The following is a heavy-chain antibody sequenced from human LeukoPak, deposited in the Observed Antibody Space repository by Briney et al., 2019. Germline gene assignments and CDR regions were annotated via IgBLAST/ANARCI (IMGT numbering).Heavy chain of an antibody. V-gene: IGHV4-59*08. D-gene: IGHD6-19*01. CDR3: ARNVGWYSHDS. CDR1: GDSLSSHY. Sequence: SETLSLTCTVSGDSLSSHYWSWIRQPPGKGLEWIGYIYGSGSTHYDPSLRSRVTISEDTPKNQFSQKLTSVTAADTAVYYCARNVGWYSHDSWGQGTLVTVSS. J-gene: IGHJ4*02. CDR2: IYGSGST.